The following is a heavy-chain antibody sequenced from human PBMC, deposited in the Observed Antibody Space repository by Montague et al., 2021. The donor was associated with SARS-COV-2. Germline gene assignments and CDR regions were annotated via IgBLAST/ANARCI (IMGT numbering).Heavy chain of an antibody. J-gene: IGHJ4*02. CDR1: DGSISSSIYY. CDR3: ARDHWVWLSVKGRFNC. Sequence: SETLSLTCTVSDGSISSSIYYWGWIRQPPGKGLEWIGRISYSGSTYYNPSLKSRVTISVDTSKNQFSLKLSSVTAADTAVYYCARDHWVWLSVKGRFNCWGQGTLVTVSS. D-gene: IGHD5-12*01. V-gene: IGHV4-39*07. CDR2: ISYSGST.